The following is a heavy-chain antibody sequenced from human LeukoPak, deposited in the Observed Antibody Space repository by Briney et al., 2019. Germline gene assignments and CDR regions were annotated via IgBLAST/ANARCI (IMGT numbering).Heavy chain of an antibody. Sequence: SETLSLTCTVSGGSISSSSYYWGWIRQPPGKGLEWIGSIYYSGSTYYNPSLKSRVTISVDTSKNQFSLKLSSVTAADTAVYYCARETIFLEFRSQGLVNYYYYYYMDVWGKGTTVTVSS. J-gene: IGHJ6*03. CDR2: IYYSGST. CDR1: GGSISSSSYY. D-gene: IGHD3-10*02. CDR3: ARETIFLEFRSQGLVNYYYYYYMDV. V-gene: IGHV4-39*07.